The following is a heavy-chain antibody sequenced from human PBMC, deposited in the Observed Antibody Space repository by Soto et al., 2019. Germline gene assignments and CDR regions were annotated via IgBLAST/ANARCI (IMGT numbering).Heavy chain of an antibody. V-gene: IGHV3-23*01. D-gene: IGHD4-17*01. J-gene: IGHJ6*02. CDR2: IGSNGAYK. Sequence: PGGSLRLSCAASGITFSTYAMSWFRRAPGKGLEWVSTIGSNGAYKQYADFVKGRFTVSRDSSKSTLSLQMNSLRAEDTAVYYCAADYLRHNSLNGYYYSYGMDVWGQGTTVTVSS. CDR1: GITFSTYA. CDR3: AADYLRHNSLNGYYYSYGMDV.